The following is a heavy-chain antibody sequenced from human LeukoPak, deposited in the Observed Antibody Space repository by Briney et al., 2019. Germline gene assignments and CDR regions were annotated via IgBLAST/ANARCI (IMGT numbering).Heavy chain of an antibody. J-gene: IGHJ4*01. CDR1: GFAFDDFA. CDR2: IRRRAYGGAA. V-gene: IGHV3-49*04. CDR3: SRNGLVDFDY. Sequence: GGSPRLSCTTSGFAFDDFAMSWVRQPAGKGPEWVGFIRRRAYGGAAEYAASVKGRFIISRDDSKGIAYLQMNSLKTEDTAVYYCSRNGLVDFDYWGHGSRVIVSP.